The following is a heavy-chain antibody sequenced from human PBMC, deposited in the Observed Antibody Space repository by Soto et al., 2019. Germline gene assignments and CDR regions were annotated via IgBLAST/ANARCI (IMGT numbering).Heavy chain of an antibody. D-gene: IGHD2-8*01. Sequence: GGSLRLSCAASGFTFSSYSMNWVRQAPGKGLEWVSYISSSSSTIYYADSVKGRFTISRDNAKNSLYLQMNSLRNEDTAVYYCAREGIVPPGGYFDYWGQGTLVTVSS. V-gene: IGHV3-48*02. J-gene: IGHJ4*02. CDR3: AREGIVPPGGYFDY. CDR1: GFTFSSYS. CDR2: ISSSSSTI.